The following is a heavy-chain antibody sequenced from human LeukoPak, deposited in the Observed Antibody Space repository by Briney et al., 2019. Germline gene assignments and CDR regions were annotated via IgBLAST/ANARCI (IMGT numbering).Heavy chain of an antibody. CDR1: GFTFSSYS. CDR3: ASLVVVPAAIRRGDY. CDR2: ISGSSTTI. D-gene: IGHD2-2*02. V-gene: IGHV3-48*01. Sequence: GGSLRLSCAASGFTFSSYSMNWVRQAPGKGLEWVSYISGSSTTIYYADSGKGRFTISRDNAKNSLYLQMNSLRAEDTAVYYCASLVVVPAAIRRGDYWGQGTLVTVSS. J-gene: IGHJ4*02.